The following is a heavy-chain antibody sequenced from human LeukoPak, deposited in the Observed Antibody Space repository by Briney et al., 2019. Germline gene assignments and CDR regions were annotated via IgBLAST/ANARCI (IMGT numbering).Heavy chain of an antibody. V-gene: IGHV3-7*01. D-gene: IGHD3-10*01. CDR1: GFTFSSYW. J-gene: IGHJ4*02. CDR2: IKQDGSEK. Sequence: GGSLRLSCAASGFTFSSYWMTWVRQAPGKGLEWVANIKQDGSEKYYVDSVKGRFTISRDNAKNSLYLQMNSLRAEDTAVYYCARVLWFGDFYYFDYWGQGTLVTVSS. CDR3: ARVLWFGDFYYFDY.